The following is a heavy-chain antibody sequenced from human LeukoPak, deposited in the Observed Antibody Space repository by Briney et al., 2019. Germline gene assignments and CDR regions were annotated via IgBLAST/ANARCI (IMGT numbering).Heavy chain of an antibody. CDR3: ASGNPYYGSGSYLFQH. J-gene: IGHJ1*01. CDR1: GGTFSSYA. Sequence: GASVKVSCKASGGTFSSYAISWVRQAPGQGLEWMGGIIPIFGTANYAQKFQGRVTITADESTSTAYMELSSLRSEDTAVYYRASGNPYYGSGSYLFQHWGQGTLVTVSS. D-gene: IGHD3-10*01. V-gene: IGHV1-69*13. CDR2: IIPIFGTA.